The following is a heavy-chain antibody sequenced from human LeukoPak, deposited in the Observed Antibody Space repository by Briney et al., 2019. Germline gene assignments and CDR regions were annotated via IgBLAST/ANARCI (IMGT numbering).Heavy chain of an antibody. D-gene: IGHD3-9*01. J-gene: IGHJ6*02. Sequence: SETLSLTCAVYGGSFSGYYWSWIRQPPGKGLEWIGEINHSGSTNYNPYLKSRVTISVDTSKNQFSLKLSSVTAADTPVYYCASVYDIYYYYGMDVWGQGTTVTVSS. V-gene: IGHV4-34*01. CDR2: INHSGST. CDR1: GGSFSGYY. CDR3: ASVYDIYYYYGMDV.